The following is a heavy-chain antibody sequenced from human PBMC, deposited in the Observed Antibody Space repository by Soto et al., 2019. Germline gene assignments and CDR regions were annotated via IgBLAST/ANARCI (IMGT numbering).Heavy chain of an antibody. Sequence: GGSLRLSCAASGFTFGDYGMSWVRQAPGKGLEWVSGINWNGGSTSYADSVKGRFTISRDNAKNSLYLQMNSLRAEHTALYYCARDFCTPFRAARLAQSFQHWGQGTLVTVSS. CDR1: GFTFGDYG. J-gene: IGHJ1*01. V-gene: IGHV3-20*04. D-gene: IGHD6-6*01. CDR2: INWNGGST. CDR3: ARDFCTPFRAARLAQSFQH.